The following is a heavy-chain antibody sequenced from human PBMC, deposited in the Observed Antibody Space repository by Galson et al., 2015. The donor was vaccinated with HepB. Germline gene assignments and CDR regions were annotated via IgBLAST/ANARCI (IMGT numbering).Heavy chain of an antibody. Sequence: SETLSLTCAVYGGSFSGYYWSWIRQPPGKGLEWIGEINHSGSTNYNPSLKSRVTISVDTSKNQFSLKLSSVTAADTAVYYCARGGYKTHAYWGQGTLVTVSS. V-gene: IGHV4-34*01. D-gene: IGHD5-24*01. CDR1: GGSFSGYY. CDR2: INHSGST. CDR3: ARGGYKTHAY. J-gene: IGHJ4*02.